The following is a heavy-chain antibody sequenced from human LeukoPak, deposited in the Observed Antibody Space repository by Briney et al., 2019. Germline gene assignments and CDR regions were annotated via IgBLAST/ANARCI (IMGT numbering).Heavy chain of an antibody. Sequence: GGSLRLSCAASGFTFSSYDMHWVRQATGKGLEWVSAIGTAGDTYYPDSVKGRFTISRDNSKNTLYLQMNSLRAEDTAVYYCAKDGRPTRNGYTYYYYYMDVWGKGTTVTVSS. CDR1: GFTFSSYD. D-gene: IGHD5-24*01. CDR3: AKDGRPTRNGYTYYYYYMDV. V-gene: IGHV3-13*01. J-gene: IGHJ6*03. CDR2: IGTAGDT.